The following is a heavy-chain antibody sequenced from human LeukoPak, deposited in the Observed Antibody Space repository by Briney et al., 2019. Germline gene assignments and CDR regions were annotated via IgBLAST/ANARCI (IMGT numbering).Heavy chain of an antibody. CDR1: GFTVSSNY. CDR2: IYSGGGA. J-gene: IGHJ4*02. V-gene: IGHV3-66*01. Sequence: GSLRLSCAASGFTVSSNYMSWVRQAPGKGLEWVSVIYSGGGAYYADSVKGRFTISRDNSKNTLYLHMSSLRAEDTAVYYCARGDYGANFPFDYWGQGTLVTVSS. CDR3: ARGDYGANFPFDY. D-gene: IGHD4-23*01.